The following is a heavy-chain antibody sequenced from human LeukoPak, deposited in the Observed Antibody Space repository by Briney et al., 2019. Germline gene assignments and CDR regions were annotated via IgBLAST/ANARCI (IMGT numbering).Heavy chain of an antibody. CDR2: IIPIFGTA. CDR1: GGTFSSYA. V-gene: IGHV1-69*05. J-gene: IGHJ6*03. D-gene: IGHD2/OR15-2a*01. Sequence: ASVKVSCKASGGTFSSYAISWVRQAPGQGLEWMGGIIPIFGTANYAQKFQGRVTITTDESTSTAYMELSSLRSEDTAVYYCARSRFSDYYYYMDVWGKGTTVTVSS. CDR3: ARSRFSDYYYYMDV.